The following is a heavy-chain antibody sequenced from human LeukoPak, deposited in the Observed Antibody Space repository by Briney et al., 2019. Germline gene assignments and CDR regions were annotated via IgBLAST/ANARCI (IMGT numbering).Heavy chain of an antibody. D-gene: IGHD3-9*01. CDR2: ISNSGSSI. J-gene: IGHJ4*02. CDR1: GFTFSDSY. V-gene: IGHV3-11*04. Sequence: GGSLRLSCAASGFTFSDSYMTWIRQAPGKGLEWVSYISNSGSSIYYADSVKGRFTTSRDNAKNSLYLQMNSLRAEDTAVYYCARQGLRYFDWLSIMGIDYWGQGTLVTVSS. CDR3: ARQGLRYFDWLSIMGIDY.